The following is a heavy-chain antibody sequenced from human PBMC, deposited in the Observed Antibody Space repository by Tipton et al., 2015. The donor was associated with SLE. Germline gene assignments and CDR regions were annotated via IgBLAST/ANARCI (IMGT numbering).Heavy chain of an antibody. J-gene: IGHJ3*02. Sequence: TLSLTCTVPGDSISSHYWNWIRQTPGRGLEWIGFIHYTGSTNYNPSLKSRVTILLDTSKNHFSLRLNSVTAAETAVYYCARGGDGFNDAFDIWGQGTMVTVSS. CDR1: GDSISSHY. V-gene: IGHV4-59*11. CDR2: IHYTGST. CDR3: ARGGDGFNDAFDI. D-gene: IGHD5-24*01.